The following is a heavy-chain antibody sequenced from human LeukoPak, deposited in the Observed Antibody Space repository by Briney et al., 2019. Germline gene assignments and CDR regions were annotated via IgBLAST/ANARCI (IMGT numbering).Heavy chain of an antibody. J-gene: IGHJ4*02. CDR2: IYYSGST. V-gene: IGHV4-30-4*02. CDR1: GGSISSGDYY. Sequence: PSETLSLTCTVSGGSISSGDYYWSWIRQPPGKGLEWIGYIYYSGSTYYNPSLKSRVTISVDTSKNQFSLKLSSVTAADTAVYYCARDSPRDYFDYWGQGTLVTVSS. CDR3: ARDSPRDYFDY.